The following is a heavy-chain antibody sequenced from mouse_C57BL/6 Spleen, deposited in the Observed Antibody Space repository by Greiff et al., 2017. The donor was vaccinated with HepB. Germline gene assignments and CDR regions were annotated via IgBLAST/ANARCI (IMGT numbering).Heavy chain of an antibody. CDR2: SYPGDGDT. V-gene: IGHV1-82*01. Sequence: QVQLQQSGPELVKPGASVKISCKASGYAFSSSWMNWVKQRPGKGLEWIGRSYPGDGDTNYNGKFKGKATLTADKSSSTAYMQLSSLTSEDSAVYFCARGAEYVGFAYWGKGTLVTVSA. J-gene: IGHJ3*01. CDR1: GYAFSSSW. CDR3: ARGAEYVGFAY. D-gene: IGHD5-1*01.